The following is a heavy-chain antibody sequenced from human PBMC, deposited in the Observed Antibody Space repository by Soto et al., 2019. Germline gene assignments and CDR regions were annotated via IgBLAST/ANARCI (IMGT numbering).Heavy chain of an antibody. Sequence: SETLSLTCTVSGGSISSYYWNWIRQPPGKGLEWIGYVYYSGSTNYNPSLKSRVTISVDTSKNQFSLKLSSVTAADTAMYYCARHGYCSGNNCYSTRPLWYWGQGTLVTVS. J-gene: IGHJ4*02. V-gene: IGHV4-59*08. CDR1: GGSISSYY. D-gene: IGHD2-15*01. CDR3: ARHGYCSGNNCYSTRPLWY. CDR2: VYYSGST.